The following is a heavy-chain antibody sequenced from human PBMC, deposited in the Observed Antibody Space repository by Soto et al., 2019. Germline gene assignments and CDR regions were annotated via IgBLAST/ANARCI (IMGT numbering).Heavy chain of an antibody. CDR3: ARGTSWRLSFDY. CDR2: ISYSGST. V-gene: IGHV4-59*01. Sequence: LSLTCTVSSDSISSYYWSWIRQPPGKRLEWIGYISYSGSTDYNPSLKSRVTISGDTSKNQFSLKVSSVTAADTAVYYCARGTSWRLSFDYWGQGTLVTVSS. CDR1: SDSISSYY. D-gene: IGHD6-25*01. J-gene: IGHJ4*02.